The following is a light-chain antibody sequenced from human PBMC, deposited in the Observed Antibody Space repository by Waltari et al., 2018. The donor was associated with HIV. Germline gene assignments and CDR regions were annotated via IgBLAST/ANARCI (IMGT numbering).Light chain of an antibody. J-gene: IGLJ1*01. Sequence: QSALTQPASVSASPGQSITISCTGTSSDVGGFNYVSWYQQHPGKAPKLMIYDVSNRPSGVSNRFSGSKSGNTASLTISWLQAEDEADYYCSSYTSTYVFGTGTKVTVL. CDR2: DVS. V-gene: IGLV2-14*01. CDR3: SSYTSTYV. CDR1: SSDVGGFNY.